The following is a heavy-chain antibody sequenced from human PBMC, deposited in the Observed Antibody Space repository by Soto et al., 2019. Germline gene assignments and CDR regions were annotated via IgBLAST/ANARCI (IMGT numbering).Heavy chain of an antibody. CDR2: IRSKANSYAT. CDR3: TRQGLTPLQKGYYGMDV. CDR1: GFTFSGSA. J-gene: IGHJ6*02. D-gene: IGHD2-15*01. V-gene: IGHV3-73*02. Sequence: EVQLVESGGGLVQPGGSLKLSCAASGFTFSGSAMHWVRQASGKGLEWVGRIRSKANSYATAYAASVKGRFTISRDDSKNTAYLQMNSLKTEDTAVYYCTRQGLTPLQKGYYGMDVWGQGTTVTVSS.